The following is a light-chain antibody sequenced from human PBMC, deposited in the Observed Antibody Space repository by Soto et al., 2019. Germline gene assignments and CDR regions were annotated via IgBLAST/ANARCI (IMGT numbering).Light chain of an antibody. CDR3: QQYGSSPQT. CDR1: QSVSSSY. Sequence: EIVLTQSPGTLSLSPGERAILSCRASQSVSSSYLAWYQQKPGQAPRLLIYGASSRATGIPDRFTGSGSGTDFTLTISRLEPEDFAVYYFQQYGSSPQTFGQGTKVEIK. J-gene: IGKJ1*01. V-gene: IGKV3-20*01. CDR2: GAS.